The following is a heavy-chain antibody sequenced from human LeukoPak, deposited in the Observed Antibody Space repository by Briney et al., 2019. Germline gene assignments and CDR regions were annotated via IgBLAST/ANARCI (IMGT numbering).Heavy chain of an antibody. J-gene: IGHJ4*02. CDR3: AKIVDTAMVPFDY. V-gene: IGHV3-30*02. CDR1: GFTFSSIG. Sequence: GGSLRLSCAASGFTFSSIGMHWVRQAPGKGLEWVAFIRYDGSNKYYADSVKGRFTISRDNSKNTLYLQMNSLRAEDTAVYYCAKIVDTAMVPFDYWGQGTLVTVSS. D-gene: IGHD5-18*01. CDR2: IRYDGSNK.